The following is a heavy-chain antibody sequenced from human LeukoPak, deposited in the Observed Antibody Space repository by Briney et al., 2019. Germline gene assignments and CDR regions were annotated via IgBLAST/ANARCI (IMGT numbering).Heavy chain of an antibody. CDR3: AGASRVSHYYYYMEV. V-gene: IGHV1-69*05. D-gene: IGHD2-2*01. Sequence: GASVNVSCKASGGTFSSYAISWVRQAPGQGLEWMGGIIPIFGTANHEPKFQGRITITTNHFTRPAFPELSSRRSYEPAGHYWAGASRVSHYYYYMEVWGEGDTVSVSS. J-gene: IGHJ6*03. CDR2: IIPIFGTA. CDR1: GGTFSSYA.